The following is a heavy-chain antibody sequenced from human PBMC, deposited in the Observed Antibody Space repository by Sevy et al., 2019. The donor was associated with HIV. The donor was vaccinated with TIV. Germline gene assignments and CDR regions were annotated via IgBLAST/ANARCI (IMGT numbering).Heavy chain of an antibody. CDR1: GYNFN. Sequence: ASVKVSCKASGYNFNIHWVRQAPGHGLEWMGRVTPKSGTTSYAQKFQDRVAMTMDTSINTAYMELSGLKSDDTAIYYSAGQSLGWYNWFDPWGQGTLVTVSS. D-gene: IGHD6-19*01. V-gene: IGHV1-2*06. CDR3: AGQSLGWYNWFDP. CDR2: VTPKSGTT. J-gene: IGHJ5*02.